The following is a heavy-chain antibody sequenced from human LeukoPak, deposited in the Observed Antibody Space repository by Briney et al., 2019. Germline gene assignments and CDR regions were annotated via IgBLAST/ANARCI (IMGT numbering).Heavy chain of an antibody. CDR1: GGSFSGYY. CDR2: INHSGST. J-gene: IGHJ4*02. V-gene: IGHV4-34*01. CDR3: ARDGDDDFWSGPSGY. Sequence: SETLSLTCAVYGGSFSGYYWSWIRQPPGKGLEWIGEINHSGSTNYNPSLKSRVTISVDTSKNQFSLKLSSVTAADTAVYYCARDGDDDFWSGPSGYWGQGTLVTVSS. D-gene: IGHD3-3*01.